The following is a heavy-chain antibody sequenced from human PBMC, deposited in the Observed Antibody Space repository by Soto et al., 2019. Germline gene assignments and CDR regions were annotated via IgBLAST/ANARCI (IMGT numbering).Heavy chain of an antibody. D-gene: IGHD2-21*01. CDR1: RGSINTYY. CDR2: IYYSGST. CDR3: ARQLYSIPNYSPVESSHH. J-gene: IGHJ1*01. V-gene: IGHV4-59*08. Sequence: PSETLSLACTVSRGSINTYYWSWIRQPPGKGLEWIGYIYYSGSTNYNPSLKSRVTISLDTSKNQFSLKLSSVTAADTAVYYCARQLYSIPNYSPVESSHHRGQGPRVAVS.